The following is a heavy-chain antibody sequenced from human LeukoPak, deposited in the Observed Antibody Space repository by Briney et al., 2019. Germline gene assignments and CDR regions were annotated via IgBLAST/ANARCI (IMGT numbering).Heavy chain of an antibody. Sequence: GGSLRLSCAASGFTFSSYSTNWVRQAPGKGLEWVSSISSSSSYIYYADSVKGRFTISRDNAKNSLYLQMNSLRAEDTAVYYCARWLTPYYMDVWGKGTTVTVSS. CDR3: ARWLTPYYMDV. CDR1: GFTFSSYS. V-gene: IGHV3-21*01. J-gene: IGHJ6*03. CDR2: ISSSSSYI. D-gene: IGHD3-22*01.